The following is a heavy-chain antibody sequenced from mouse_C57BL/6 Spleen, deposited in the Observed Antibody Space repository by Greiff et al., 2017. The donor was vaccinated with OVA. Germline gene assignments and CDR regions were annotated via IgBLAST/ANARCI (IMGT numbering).Heavy chain of an antibody. CDR1: GYAFSSSW. Sequence: VQLQQSGPELVKPGASVKISCKASGYAFSSSWMNWVKQRPGQGLEWIGRIYPGDGDTNYNGKFKGKATLTADKSSSTAYMQLSSLTSEDSAVYFCARSHSNSPAWFAYWGQGTLVTVSA. CDR2: IYPGDGDT. D-gene: IGHD2-5*01. CDR3: ARSHSNSPAWFAY. V-gene: IGHV1-82*01. J-gene: IGHJ3*01.